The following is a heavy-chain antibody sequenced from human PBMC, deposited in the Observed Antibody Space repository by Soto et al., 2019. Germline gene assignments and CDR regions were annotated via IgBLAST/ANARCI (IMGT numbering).Heavy chain of an antibody. CDR2: IYYSGST. CDR3: ARDWHYYDSSGHLYGMDV. J-gene: IGHJ6*02. D-gene: IGHD3-22*01. Sequence: SETLSLTCTVSGVSISSGVYYWSWIRQHRGKGLEWIGYIYYSGSTYYNPSLKSRVTISVDTSKNQFSLKLSSVTAADTAVYYCARDWHYYDSSGHLYGMDVWGQGTTVTVSS. CDR1: GVSISSGVYY. V-gene: IGHV4-31*03.